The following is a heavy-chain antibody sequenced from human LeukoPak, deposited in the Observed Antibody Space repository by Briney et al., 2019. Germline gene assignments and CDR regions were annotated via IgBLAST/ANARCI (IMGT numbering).Heavy chain of an antibody. CDR1: GDSIRGFY. D-gene: IGHD3/OR15-3a*01. Sequence: SETLSLTCNVSGDSIRGFYWGWIRQPPGKGLEWIGHFDYSGGSNYNPALESRVIISVDTSKNQFSLKLRSLTAADTAVYYCARWNYDIWTGHQYFDYWGQGTLVIVSS. CDR3: ARWNYDIWTGHQYFDY. J-gene: IGHJ4*02. CDR2: FDYSGGS. V-gene: IGHV4-59*01.